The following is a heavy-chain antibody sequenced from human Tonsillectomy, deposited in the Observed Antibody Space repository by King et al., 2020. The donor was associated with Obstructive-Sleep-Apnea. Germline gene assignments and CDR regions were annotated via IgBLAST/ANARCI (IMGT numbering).Heavy chain of an antibody. CDR1: GGSISSYY. CDR2: IYYSGST. V-gene: IGHV4-59*01. J-gene: IGHJ4*02. CDR3: ARVKFEDSSGYYYFDY. D-gene: IGHD3-22*01. Sequence: VQLQESGPGLVKPSETLSLTCTVSGGSISSYYWSWIRQPPGKGLEWIGYIYYSGSTNYNPSLKSRVTISVDTSKNQFSLKLSSVTAADTAWYYCARVKFEDSSGYYYFDYWGQGTLVTVSS.